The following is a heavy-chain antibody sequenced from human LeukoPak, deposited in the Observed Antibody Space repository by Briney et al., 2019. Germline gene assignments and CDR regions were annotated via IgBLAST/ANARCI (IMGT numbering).Heavy chain of an antibody. CDR3: ARGLSTRSVN. Sequence: SETLSLTCAIYGGSFSGYYWSWIRQPPGKGLEWIGEINHSGSTNYNPSLKSRVTISVDTSKNQFSLKLSSVTAADTAVYYCARGLSTRSVNWGQGTLVTVSS. CDR1: GGSFSGYY. CDR2: INHSGST. V-gene: IGHV4-34*01. J-gene: IGHJ4*02. D-gene: IGHD4-11*01.